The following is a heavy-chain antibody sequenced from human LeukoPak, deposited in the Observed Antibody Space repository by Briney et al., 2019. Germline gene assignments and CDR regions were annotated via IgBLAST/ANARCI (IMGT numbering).Heavy chain of an antibody. CDR2: IGSRVYGGTI. CDR1: GFTFGDYA. V-gene: IGHV3-49*03. CDR3: TRSMGIATAGTFYYFDS. J-gene: IGHJ4*02. Sequence: GGSLRLSCTASGFTFGDYAMSWFRQAPGKGLEWVAFIGSRVYGGTIEYAASVRGRFTISRDDSRSIAYLQMNSLKTDDTAVYYCTRSMGIATAGTFYYFDSWGQGTLVTVSS. D-gene: IGHD6-13*01.